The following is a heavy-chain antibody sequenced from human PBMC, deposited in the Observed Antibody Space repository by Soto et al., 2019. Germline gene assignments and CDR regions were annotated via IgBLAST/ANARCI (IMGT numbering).Heavy chain of an antibody. J-gene: IGHJ3*02. D-gene: IGHD5-18*01. CDR1: GGSFSGYY. V-gene: IGHV4-34*01. Sequence: QVQLQQWGAGLLKPSATLSLTCAVYGGSFSGYYWSWIRQPPGKGLEWIGEINHSGSTNYNPSLKSLVTISVDTSKNQFSLKLSSVTAPDTAVYYCARGRVVLWLQLPVAFAIWGQGTMVTVSS. CDR2: INHSGST. CDR3: ARGRVVLWLQLPVAFAI.